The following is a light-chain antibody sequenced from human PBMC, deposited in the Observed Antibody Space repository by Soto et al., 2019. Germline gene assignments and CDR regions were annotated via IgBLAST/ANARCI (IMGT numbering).Light chain of an antibody. CDR2: EVT. J-gene: IGLJ7*01. V-gene: IGLV2-14*01. Sequence: QSVLTQPDSVSGSPGQSITISCTGTSSDVGGYNYVSWYQQHPGKAPKLMIYEVTNRPSGVSNRFSGSKSGNTASLTISGLQAEDDADYYCTSYTTSSTLVFGGGTQLTVL. CDR3: TSYTTSSTLV. CDR1: SSDVGGYNY.